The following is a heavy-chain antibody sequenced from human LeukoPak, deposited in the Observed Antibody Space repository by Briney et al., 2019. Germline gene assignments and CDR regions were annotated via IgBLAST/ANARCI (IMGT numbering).Heavy chain of an antibody. Sequence: GGSLRLSCAASGFTFSSYGMHWVRQAPGKGLEWVAVIWYDGSNKYYADSVKGRFTISRDNSKNTLYLQMNSLRAEDTAVYYCAREYCSRTSCYDAFDIWGQGTMVTVSS. D-gene: IGHD2-2*01. CDR2: IWYDGSNK. CDR3: AREYCSRTSCYDAFDI. CDR1: GFTFSSYG. J-gene: IGHJ3*02. V-gene: IGHV3-33*01.